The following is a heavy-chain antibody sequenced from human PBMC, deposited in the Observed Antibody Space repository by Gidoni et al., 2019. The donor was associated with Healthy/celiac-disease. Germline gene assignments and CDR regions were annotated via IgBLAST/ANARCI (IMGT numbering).Heavy chain of an antibody. CDR1: GFPFSSYG. D-gene: IGHD6-25*01. Sequence: QVQLVESGGGVDQPGRSLRLSCAASGFPFSSYGMHWVRQAPGKGLEWVAVISYDGSNKYYADAVKGRFTISRDNSKNTLYLQMNSRRAEDTAVYYCAKGGGYGTPFDYWGQGTLVTVSS. CDR3: AKGGGYGTPFDY. J-gene: IGHJ4*02. V-gene: IGHV3-30*18. CDR2: ISYDGSNK.